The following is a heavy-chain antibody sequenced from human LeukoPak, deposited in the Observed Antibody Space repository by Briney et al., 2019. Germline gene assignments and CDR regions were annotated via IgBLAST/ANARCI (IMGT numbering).Heavy chain of an antibody. J-gene: IGHJ4*02. D-gene: IGHD6-19*01. CDR1: GGSISSSIYY. V-gene: IGHV4-39*01. Sequence: SETLSFTCTVSGGSISSSIYYWGWIRQPPGKGLEWIGSISYSGSTYYNPSLKSRVTISVDTSKNQFSLKLSSVTAADTAVYYCARLSYSSGWTFDYWGQGTLVTVSS. CDR3: ARLSYSSGWTFDY. CDR2: ISYSGST.